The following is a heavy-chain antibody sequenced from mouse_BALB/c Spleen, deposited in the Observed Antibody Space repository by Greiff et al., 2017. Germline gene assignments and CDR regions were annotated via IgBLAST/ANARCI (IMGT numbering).Heavy chain of an antibody. CDR2: ISSGSSTI. CDR3: ARRGVLYAMDY. J-gene: IGHJ4*01. V-gene: IGHV5-17*02. CDR1: GFTFSSFG. Sequence: EVQGVESGGGLVQPGGSRKLSCAASGFTFSSFGMHWVRQAPEKGLEWVAYISSGSSTIYYADTVKGRFTISRDNPKNTLFLQMTSLRSEDTAMYYCARRGVLYAMDYWGQGTSVTVSS.